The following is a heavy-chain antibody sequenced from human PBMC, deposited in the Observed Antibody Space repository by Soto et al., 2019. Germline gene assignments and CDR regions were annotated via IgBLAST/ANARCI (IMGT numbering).Heavy chain of an antibody. J-gene: IGHJ4*02. Sequence: EVQLLESGGGLVQPGGSLRLACAASGFTFSSYAINWVRQGPGKGLEWDSAISGRGDSTYYADSVKGRFTISRDNSKNTLYLQMNSLRAEDTAVYYCARGWQGDYWGQGTLVTVSS. V-gene: IGHV3-23*01. CDR1: GFTFSSYA. CDR3: ARGWQGDY. D-gene: IGHD6-19*01. CDR2: ISGRGDST.